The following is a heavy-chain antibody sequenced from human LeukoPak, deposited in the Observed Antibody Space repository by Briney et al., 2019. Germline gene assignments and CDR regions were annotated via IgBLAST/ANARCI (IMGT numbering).Heavy chain of an antibody. J-gene: IGHJ4*02. CDR1: GFTFSSYG. CDR2: ISYDGSNK. CDR3: ARGEKWEPFDY. Sequence: GGSLRLTCAASGFTFSSYGMHWVRRAPGKGLEWVAVISYDGSNKYYADSVKGRFTISRDNSKNTLYLQMNSLRAEDTAVYYCARGEKWEPFDYWGQGTLVTVSS. V-gene: IGHV3-30*03. D-gene: IGHD1-26*01.